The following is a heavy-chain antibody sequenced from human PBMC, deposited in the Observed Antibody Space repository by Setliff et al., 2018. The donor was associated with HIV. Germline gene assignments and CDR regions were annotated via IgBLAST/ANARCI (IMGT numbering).Heavy chain of an antibody. CDR3: ARSLAGLMNYFDY. CDR2: IYHTGIT. V-gene: IGHV4-39*01. Sequence: SETLSLTCTVSGGSITRTPYYWGWIRQPPGKGLEWIGSIYHTGITYDNPSLKSRVTISVDTSKNQISLRLSSVTAADTAVYFCARSLAGLMNYFDYWGQGMLVTVSS. CDR1: GGSITRTPYY. J-gene: IGHJ4*02. D-gene: IGHD6-19*01.